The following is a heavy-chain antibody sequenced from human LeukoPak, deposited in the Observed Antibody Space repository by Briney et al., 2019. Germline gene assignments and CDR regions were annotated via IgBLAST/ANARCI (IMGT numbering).Heavy chain of an antibody. CDR1: GGSISSHY. V-gene: IGHV4-59*11. D-gene: IGHD4-17*01. J-gene: IGHJ5*02. CDR3: ARERSTVNWFDP. Sequence: PSETLSLTCTVSGGSISSHYWSWIRQPPGKGLEWIGYIYYSGSTNYNPSLKSRVTISVDTFKNQFSLKLSSVTAADTAVYYCARERSTVNWFDPWGQGTLVTVSS. CDR2: IYYSGST.